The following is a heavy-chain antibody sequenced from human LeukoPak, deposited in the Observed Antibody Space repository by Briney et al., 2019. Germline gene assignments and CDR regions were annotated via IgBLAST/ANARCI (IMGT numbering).Heavy chain of an antibody. D-gene: IGHD3-9*01. CDR2: ISYDGSNK. J-gene: IGHJ4*02. CDR3: AKASLRYFDWFSDY. Sequence: QTGGSLRLSCAASGFTFSSYAMHWVRQAPGKGLEWVAVISYDGSNKYYADSVKGRFTISRDNSGNTLHLQMNSLRAEDTAVYSCAKASLRYFDWFSDYWGQGTLVTVSS. CDR1: GFTFSSYA. V-gene: IGHV3-30*18.